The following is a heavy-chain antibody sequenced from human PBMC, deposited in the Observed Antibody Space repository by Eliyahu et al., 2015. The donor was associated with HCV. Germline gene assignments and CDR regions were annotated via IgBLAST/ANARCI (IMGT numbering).Heavy chain of an antibody. CDR1: GFPFXDYA. CDR2: ISWNSGSI. CDR3: AKDMREYSGYDKGGGFDY. D-gene: IGHD5-12*01. J-gene: IGHJ4*02. V-gene: IGHV3-9*01. Sequence: EVQLVESGGGLVQPGRSLGLSCAAXGFPFXDYAMHWVRQGPGRGLEWVSGISWNSGSIGYADSVKGRFTISRDNAKNSLYLQMNSLRAEDTALYYCAKDMREYSGYDKGGGFDYWGQGTLVTVSS.